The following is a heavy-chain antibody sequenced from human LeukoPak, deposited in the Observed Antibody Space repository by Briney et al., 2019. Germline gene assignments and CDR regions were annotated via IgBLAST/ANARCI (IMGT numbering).Heavy chain of an antibody. CDR3: ARLPLHSSGWDNWFDP. Sequence: PSETLSLTCTVSGGSISSGTYYRRWIRQPAGKGLEWIGRISTSGSTDYNPSLKSRVTISVDMSKNQFSLKLSSVTAADTAVYYCARLPLHSSGWDNWFDPWGQGTLVTVSS. J-gene: IGHJ5*02. D-gene: IGHD6-19*01. CDR1: GGSISSGTYY. CDR2: ISTSGST. V-gene: IGHV4-61*02.